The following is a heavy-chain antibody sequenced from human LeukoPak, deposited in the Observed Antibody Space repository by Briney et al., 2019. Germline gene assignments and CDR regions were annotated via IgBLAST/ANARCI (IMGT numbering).Heavy chain of an antibody. CDR1: GFTLGKYW. CDR3: ARDQYDTWSRRGNFDA. CDR2: IKLEGSEK. Sequence: TGGSLRLSCVASGFTLGKYWMGWVGQAQGEGRGGGANIKLEGSEKNYVDSVKGRFTISRDNTKNSLYLQMNSLRAEDTAVFYCARDQYDTWSRRGNFDAWGQGTLVIVSS. V-gene: IGHV3-7*03. J-gene: IGHJ4*02. D-gene: IGHD3-3*01.